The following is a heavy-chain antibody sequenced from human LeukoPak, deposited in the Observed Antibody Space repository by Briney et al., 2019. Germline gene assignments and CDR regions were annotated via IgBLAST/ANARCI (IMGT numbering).Heavy chain of an antibody. CDR3: ARYGTTFDY. CDR2: IRGSGSII. D-gene: IGHD1-1*01. Sequence: PGGSLRLSCAASGFTFINYGMNWVRQAPGKGLEWVSYIRGSGSIIYYADSVKGRFTISRDDAKNSLYLQMNSLRAEDTAVYFCARYGTTFDYWGQGTLVTVSS. J-gene: IGHJ4*02. V-gene: IGHV3-48*01. CDR1: GFTFINYG.